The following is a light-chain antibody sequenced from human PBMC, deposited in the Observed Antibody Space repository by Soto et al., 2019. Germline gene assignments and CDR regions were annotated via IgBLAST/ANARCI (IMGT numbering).Light chain of an antibody. CDR2: DVN. CDR3: SLYSSNGSLI. V-gene: IGLV2-18*01. CDR1: SSDFTAYDS. J-gene: IGLJ1*01. Sequence: QSVLTQPASVSGSPGQSITISCTGTSSDFTAYDSVSWYQQAPGTAPKLIIYDVNNRPSGAPDRFSGSTSGNTASLTISGLQAEDETDYFCSLYSSNGSLIFGPGTKVTV.